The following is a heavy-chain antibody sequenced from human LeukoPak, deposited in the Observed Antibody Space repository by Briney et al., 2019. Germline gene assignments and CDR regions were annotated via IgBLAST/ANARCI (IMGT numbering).Heavy chain of an antibody. J-gene: IGHJ5*02. D-gene: IGHD3-3*01. CDR2: INPTGGST. CDR1: GDSFTTDY. CDR3: ATGGQEWYP. Sequence: ASVKVSCKASGDSFTTDYIHWVRQAPGQGLEWMGIINPTGGSTTYAQKFQGRVTMTRDTSTSTVYMELSSLRSEDTTVYYCATGGQEWYPWGQGTLVTVSA. V-gene: IGHV1-46*03.